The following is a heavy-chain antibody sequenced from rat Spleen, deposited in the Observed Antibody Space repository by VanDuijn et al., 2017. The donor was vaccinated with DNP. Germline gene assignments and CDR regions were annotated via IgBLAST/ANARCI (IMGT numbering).Heavy chain of an antibody. Sequence: EVHLVQSGGGLVQPGRSLKLSCVVSGVTFSDYDMAWVRQAPTKGLEWVASITNSGDSVYYRESVKGRFTISRDNAKNTLYVQMDSLRSEDTATYYCTTFEGTNAWGQGTSVTVSS. CDR2: ITNSGDSV. D-gene: IGHD1-11*01. J-gene: IGHJ4*01. CDR1: GVTFSDYD. CDR3: TTFEGTNA. V-gene: IGHV5-20*01.